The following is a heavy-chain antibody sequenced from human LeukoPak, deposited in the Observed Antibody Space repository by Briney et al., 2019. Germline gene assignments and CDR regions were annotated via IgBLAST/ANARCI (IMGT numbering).Heavy chain of an antibody. CDR3: AKDRIVLTVYAFDS. V-gene: IGHV3-23*01. D-gene: IGHD2-8*01. Sequence: GGSLRLSCAASGFIFKKYAMSWVRQAPGKGLEWVATLSGSGNTSSYSDSVKGRFTISRDNSKNTVYLQLNSLRAEDTAVYFCAKDRIVLTVYAFDSWGQGNLGTVSS. CDR1: GFIFKKYA. CDR2: LSGSGNTS. J-gene: IGHJ4*02.